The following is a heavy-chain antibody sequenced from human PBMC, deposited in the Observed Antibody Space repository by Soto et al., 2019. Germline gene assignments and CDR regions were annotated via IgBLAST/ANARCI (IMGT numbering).Heavy chain of an antibody. CDR1: GGSFSGYY. J-gene: IGHJ4*02. CDR3: ARGSSSGYIYYFDY. CDR2: INHSGST. Sequence: SETLSLTCAVYGGSFSGYYWSWIRQPPGKGLEWIGEINHSGSTNYNPSLKSRVTISVDTSKNQFSLKLSSVTAADTAVYYCARGSSSGYIYYFDYWGQGTLVTVSS. V-gene: IGHV4-34*01. D-gene: IGHD3-22*01.